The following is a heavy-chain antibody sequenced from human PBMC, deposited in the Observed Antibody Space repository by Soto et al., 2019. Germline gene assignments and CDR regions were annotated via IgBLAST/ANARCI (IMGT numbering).Heavy chain of an antibody. D-gene: IGHD5-12*01. V-gene: IGHV1-2*02. J-gene: IGHJ6*02. CDR2: INPNSGGT. CDR3: ARDRRDNGYDSYYYYGMDV. CDR1: GYSFTGYY. Sequence: EASVKVSCKASGYSFTGYYMQWVRQAPGQGLEWMGWINPNSGGTNFAPKFQGRVTMTRDTFISTAYMELSRLTSDDTAVYYCARDRRDNGYDSYYYYGMDVWGQGTTVTVSS.